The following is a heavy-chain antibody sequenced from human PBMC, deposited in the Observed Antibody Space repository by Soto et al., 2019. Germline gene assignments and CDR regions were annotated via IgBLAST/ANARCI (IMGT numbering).Heavy chain of an antibody. Sequence: VQLLESGGGLVQPGGSLRLSCAASGFTIDNYAMTWVRQAPGKGLEWFSMIVNSPASTYYADSVKGRLTISRDNSKNMLYLQMNSLRAEDTALYYCAKRPDAFDTWGQGTMVNVSS. CDR1: GFTIDNYA. CDR2: IVNSPAST. J-gene: IGHJ3*02. CDR3: AKRPDAFDT. V-gene: IGHV3-23*01.